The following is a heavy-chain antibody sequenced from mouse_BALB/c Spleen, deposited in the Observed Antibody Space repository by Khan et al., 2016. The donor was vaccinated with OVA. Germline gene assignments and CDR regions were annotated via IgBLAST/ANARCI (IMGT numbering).Heavy chain of an antibody. J-gene: IGHJ4*01. CDR3: AKIFYGNSYAMDY. V-gene: IGHV1-81*01. Sequence: QVRLQQSGPELVKPGASVKMSCKTSGYTFTDYDIRWVKQRTGQGLEWIGEIYPGSGSTYYNEKFKGKATLTEDKSSNTAYMQLRSLTSEDSSVYFCAKIFYGNSYAMDYGGQGTAVTVSS. CDR1: GYTFTDYD. D-gene: IGHD2-1*01. CDR2: IYPGSGST.